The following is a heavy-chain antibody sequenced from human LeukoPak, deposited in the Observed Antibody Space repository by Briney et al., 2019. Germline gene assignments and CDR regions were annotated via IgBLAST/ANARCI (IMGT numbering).Heavy chain of an antibody. D-gene: IGHD3-22*01. CDR3: ARRDDSSGYHKIFDY. Sequence: SETLSLTCTVSGGSISSGPYYWGWIRQPPGKGLEWIGNIYYGENTYYNPSLRSRVTISIDTSKNQFYLKLSSLTAADTAVYYCARRDDSSGYHKIFDYWGPGTLVTVSS. J-gene: IGHJ4*02. V-gene: IGHV4-39*01. CDR2: IYYGENT. CDR1: GGSISSGPYY.